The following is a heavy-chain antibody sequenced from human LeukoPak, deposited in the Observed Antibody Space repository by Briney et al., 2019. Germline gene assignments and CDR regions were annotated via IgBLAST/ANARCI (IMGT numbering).Heavy chain of an antibody. CDR3: ASHCSGGTCYQYYFDN. J-gene: IGHJ4*02. CDR2: IYYTGST. CDR1: GGFISSGGYY. V-gene: IGHV4-31*03. D-gene: IGHD2-15*01. Sequence: SETLSLTCTVSGGFISSGGYYWSWIRQHPGKGLEWIGYIYYTGSTYYNPSLKSRASISVDTSNNQFSLKLSSVSAADTAVYYCASHCSGGTCYQYYFDNWGQGTLVTVSS.